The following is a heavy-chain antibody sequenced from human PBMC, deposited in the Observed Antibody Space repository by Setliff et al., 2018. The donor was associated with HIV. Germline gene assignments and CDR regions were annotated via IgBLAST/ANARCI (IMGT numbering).Heavy chain of an antibody. D-gene: IGHD6-6*01. Sequence: ASVKVSCKASGYTFTNYYIHWVRQAPGQGLEWMGVINPSDGSTSYAQKFQGSVTMTEDTSTDTAHMELRSLRSEDTAVYYCVIGSAARPFDYWGQGTLVTVSS. J-gene: IGHJ4*02. CDR2: INPSDGST. CDR3: VIGSAARPFDY. CDR1: GYTFTNYY. V-gene: IGHV1-46*01.